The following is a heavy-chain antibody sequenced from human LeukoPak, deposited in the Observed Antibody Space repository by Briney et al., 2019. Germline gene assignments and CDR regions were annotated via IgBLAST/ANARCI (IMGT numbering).Heavy chain of an antibody. CDR2: IYTSGST. D-gene: IGHD1-7*01. J-gene: IGHJ4*02. CDR3: ARDRESALGYNWNYAEIAFDY. V-gene: IGHV4-4*07. CDR1: GGSISSYY. Sequence: SETLSLTCTVSGGSISSYYWSWIRQPAGKGLEWIGRIYTSGSTNYNPSLKSRVTMSVDTSKNQFSLKLSSVTAADTAVYYCARDRESALGYNWNYAEIAFDYWGQGTLVTVSS.